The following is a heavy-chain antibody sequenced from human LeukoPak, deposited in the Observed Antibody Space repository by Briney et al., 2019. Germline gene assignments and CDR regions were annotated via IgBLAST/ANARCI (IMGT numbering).Heavy chain of an antibody. CDR3: ARSPERLGQGYLDS. Sequence: GRSLRLSCAASGFTFSSYSMHWVRQAPGKGLEWLTPISYHGSNKDYTDSVKGRFTISRDNSKNTLFLQMNSLRAEDTAIYFCARSPERLGQGYLDSWGQGTLVTVSS. CDR1: GFTFSSYS. D-gene: IGHD3/OR15-3a*01. CDR2: ISYHGSNK. V-gene: IGHV3-30*04. J-gene: IGHJ4*02.